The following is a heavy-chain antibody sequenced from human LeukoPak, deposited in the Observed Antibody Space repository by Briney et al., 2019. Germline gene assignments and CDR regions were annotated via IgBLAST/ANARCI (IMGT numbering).Heavy chain of an antibody. CDR1: GFTFSSYS. Sequence: GGSLRLSCAASGFTFSSYSMSWVRQAPGKGLEWVSAISGSGGSTYYADSVKGRSTISRDNSKNTLYLQMNSLRAEDTAVYYCAKLWVMITFGGVIDIEAPGSSGDYWGQGTLVTVSS. J-gene: IGHJ4*02. CDR3: AKLWVMITFGGVIDIEAPGSSGDY. D-gene: IGHD3-16*02. V-gene: IGHV3-23*01. CDR2: ISGSGGST.